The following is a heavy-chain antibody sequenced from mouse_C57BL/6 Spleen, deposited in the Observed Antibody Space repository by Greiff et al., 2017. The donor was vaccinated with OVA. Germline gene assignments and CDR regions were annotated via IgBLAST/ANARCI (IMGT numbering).Heavy chain of an antibody. Sequence: QVQLQQPGAELVKPGASVKLSCKASGYTFTSYWMHWVKQRPGQGLEWIGMIHPNSGSTNYNEKFKSKATLTVDKSSSTAYMQLSSLTSEDSAVYYCARADAKSAMDYWGQGTSVTVSS. D-gene: IGHD6-1*01. CDR2: IHPNSGST. J-gene: IGHJ4*01. V-gene: IGHV1-64*01. CDR3: ARADAKSAMDY. CDR1: GYTFTSYW.